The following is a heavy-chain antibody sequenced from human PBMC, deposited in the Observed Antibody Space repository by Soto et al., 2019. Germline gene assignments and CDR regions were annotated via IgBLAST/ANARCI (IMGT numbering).Heavy chain of an antibody. CDR3: ASAGQPLVGATGYYYYGMDV. J-gene: IGHJ6*02. V-gene: IGHV3-53*01. CDR1: GFTVSSNY. CDR2: IYSGGST. D-gene: IGHD1-26*01. Sequence: EVQLVESGGGLIQPGGSLRLSCAASGFTVSSNYMSWVRQAPGKGLEWESGIYSGGSTYYADSVKGRFTISRDNSNHTLYLQMKSLRAEDTTVYYCASAGQPLVGATGYYYYGMDVWGQGTTVTVSS.